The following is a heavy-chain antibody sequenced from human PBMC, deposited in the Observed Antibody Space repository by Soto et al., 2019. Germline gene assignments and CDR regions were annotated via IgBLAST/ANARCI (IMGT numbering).Heavy chain of an antibody. V-gene: IGHV5-51*01. CDR1: GYSFTSYW. Sequence: GESLKISCKGSGYSFTSYWIGWVRQMPGKGLEWMGIIYPGDSDTRYSPSFQGQVTISADKSISTAYLQWSSLKASDTAMYYCASVIGITGTTNYGMDVWGQGTTVTVSS. CDR3: ASVIGITGTTNYGMDV. J-gene: IGHJ6*02. CDR2: IYPGDSDT. D-gene: IGHD1-7*01.